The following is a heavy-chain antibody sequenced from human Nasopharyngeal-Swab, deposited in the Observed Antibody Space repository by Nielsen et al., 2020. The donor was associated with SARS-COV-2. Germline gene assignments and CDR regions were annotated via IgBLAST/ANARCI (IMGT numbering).Heavy chain of an antibody. J-gene: IGHJ5*02. CDR3: ARDQLGVVKHAISDP. V-gene: IGHV1-18*01. CDR2: ISAYNGNT. CDR1: GGTFSSYA. Sequence: ASVKVSCKASGGTFSSYAISWVRQAPGQGLEWMGWISAYNGNTNYAQKLQGRVTMTTDTSTSTAYMELRSLRSDDTAVYYCARDQLGVVKHAISDPWGQGTLVTVSS. D-gene: IGHD2-8*01.